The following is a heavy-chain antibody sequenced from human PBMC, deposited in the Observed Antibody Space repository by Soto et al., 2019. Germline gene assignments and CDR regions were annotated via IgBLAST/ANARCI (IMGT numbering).Heavy chain of an antibody. CDR3: ARGWGAEYYHSGMDV. CDR2: INPDNGNT. CDR1: GYTLTSYD. Sequence: ASVKASCKASGYTLTSYDINWVRQATGQGLEWMGWINPDNGNTGYAQKFQGRVTMTRNTAISTAYMELSSLRSEDTAVYYCARGWGAEYYHSGMDVXXQ. V-gene: IGHV1-8*01. D-gene: IGHD1-26*01. J-gene: IGHJ6*02.